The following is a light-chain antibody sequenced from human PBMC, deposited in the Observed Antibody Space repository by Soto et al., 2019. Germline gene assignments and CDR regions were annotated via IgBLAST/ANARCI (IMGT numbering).Light chain of an antibody. CDR1: QSISVW. Sequence: EIQMTQSTSTLSASVGDIVTISCLASQSISVWLAWYQQKAGKAPNLLIYKASRLESGVPSRFSGSGSGTEFTLTISSLQPDDFATYYCQQYNSYTWTFGQGTKVDIK. V-gene: IGKV1-5*03. J-gene: IGKJ1*01. CDR2: KAS. CDR3: QQYNSYTWT.